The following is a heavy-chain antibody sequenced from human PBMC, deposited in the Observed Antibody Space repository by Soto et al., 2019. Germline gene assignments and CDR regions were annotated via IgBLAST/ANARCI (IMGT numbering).Heavy chain of an antibody. CDR1: GYTFTSYG. Sequence: QVQLVQSGAEVKKPGASVKVSCKASGYTFTSYGISWVRQAPGQGLEWMGWISAYNGNTNYAQKLQGRVTMTTDTSTSTAYRERRGLRSGDTAGYYCARDAPPEDYWGQGTLVTVSS. CDR2: ISAYNGNT. CDR3: ARDAPPEDY. V-gene: IGHV1-18*01. J-gene: IGHJ4*02.